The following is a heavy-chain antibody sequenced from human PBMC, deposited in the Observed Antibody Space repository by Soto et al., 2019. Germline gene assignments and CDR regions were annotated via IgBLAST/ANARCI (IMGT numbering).Heavy chain of an antibody. J-gene: IGHJ5*02. D-gene: IGHD2-15*01. Sequence: GGSLRLSCAASGFTFSSYAMSWVRQAPGKGLEWVSAISGSGGSTYYADSVKGRFTISRDNSKNTLYLQMNRLRAEDTAVYYCAKEEAPYGSGGRCYSFLDPWGQGNLVTVSS. V-gene: IGHV3-23*01. CDR3: AKEEAPYGSGGRCYSFLDP. CDR1: GFTFSSYA. CDR2: ISGSGGST.